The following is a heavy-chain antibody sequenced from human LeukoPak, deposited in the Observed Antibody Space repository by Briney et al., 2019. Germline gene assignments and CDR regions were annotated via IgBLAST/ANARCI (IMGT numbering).Heavy chain of an antibody. Sequence: PGGSLRLSCAASGFTFSSYDMHWVRQATGKGLEWVSAIGTAGDTYYPGSVKGRFTISRENAKNSLYLQMNSLRAGDTAVYYCARGRFGISSPYYYYGMDVWGPGNTVTVSS. CDR3: ARGRFGISSPYYYYGMDV. D-gene: IGHD3-10*01. CDR1: GFTFSSYD. J-gene: IGHJ6*02. V-gene: IGHV3-13*01. CDR2: IGTAGDT.